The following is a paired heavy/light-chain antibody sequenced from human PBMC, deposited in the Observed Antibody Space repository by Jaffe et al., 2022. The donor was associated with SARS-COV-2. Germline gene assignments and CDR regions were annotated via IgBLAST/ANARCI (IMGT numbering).Light chain of an antibody. J-gene: IGKJ4*01. Sequence: DIQMTQSPSSLSASVGDRVTITCRASQGINNNLAWYQQKPGKVPNLLIYAASTLQSGVPSRFSGSGSGTDFTLTISSLQPEDVAIYYCQKYDSAPLTFGGGTKVEIK. CDR2: AAS. V-gene: IGKV1-27*01. CDR1: QGINNN. CDR3: QKYDSAPLT.
Heavy chain of an antibody. V-gene: IGHV3-23*01. CDR2: VSGSGETT. D-gene: IGHD6-19*01. CDR1: GFTFSSYA. CDR3: AKARYSSGYYFFDS. Sequence: EVQLLEAGGGLVQPGGSLRLSCAASGFTFSSYAMNWVRQAPGKGLEWVSVVSGSGETTHDADSVKGRFTISRDNSKNTLYLQINSLRAEDTAVYYCAKARYSSGYYFFDSWGQGTLVTVSS. J-gene: IGHJ4*02.